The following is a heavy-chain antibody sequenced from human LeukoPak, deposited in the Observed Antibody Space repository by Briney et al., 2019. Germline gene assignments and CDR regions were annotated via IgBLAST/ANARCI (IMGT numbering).Heavy chain of an antibody. J-gene: IGHJ5*02. CDR2: INPNSGGT. D-gene: IGHD3-3*01. CDR3: ARLSLWSGYYLFDP. Sequence: ASVKVSCKASGYTFTGYYMHWVRQAPGQGLEWMGWINPNSGGTNYAQKFQGRVTMTRDTSISTAYMELSRLRSDDTAVYYCARLSLWSGYYLFDPWGQGTLSPSPQ. V-gene: IGHV1-2*02. CDR1: GYTFTGYY.